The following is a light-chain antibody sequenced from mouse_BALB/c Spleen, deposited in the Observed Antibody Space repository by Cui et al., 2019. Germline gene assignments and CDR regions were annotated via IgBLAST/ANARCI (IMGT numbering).Light chain of an antibody. CDR3: QQWSSNLT. CDR1: SSVSY. V-gene: IGKV4-68*01. Sequence: QIVPTQSPALMSASPGEKVTMTCSASSSVSYMYWYQQKPRSSPKPWIYLTSNLASGVPARFSGSGSGTSYSLTISSMEAEDAATYYCQQWSSNLTFGAGTKLELK. CDR2: LTS. J-gene: IGKJ5*01.